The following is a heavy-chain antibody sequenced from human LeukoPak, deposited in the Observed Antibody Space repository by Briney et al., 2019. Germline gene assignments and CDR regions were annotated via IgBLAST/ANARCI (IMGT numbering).Heavy chain of an antibody. CDR1: GFTFRYYG. CDR3: AKDITRYGGNAVDY. J-gene: IGHJ4*02. CDR2: ISYDGSDK. D-gene: IGHD4-23*01. Sequence: GGSLRLSCAASGFTFRYYGIHWVRQAPGKGLEWVAVISYDGSDKYYADSVKGRFTISRDNSKNTLYLQMNSLRAEDTAVYYCAKDITRYGGNAVDYWGQGTLVTVSS. V-gene: IGHV3-30*18.